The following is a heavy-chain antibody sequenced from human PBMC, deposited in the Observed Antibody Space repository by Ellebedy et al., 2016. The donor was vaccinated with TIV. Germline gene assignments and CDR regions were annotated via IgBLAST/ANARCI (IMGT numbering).Heavy chain of an antibody. J-gene: IGHJ4*02. D-gene: IGHD2-15*01. V-gene: IGHV5-51*01. CDR2: IYPGDSET. CDR1: GYSFTNYW. Sequence: GESLKISCQGSGYSFTNYWIGWVRQRPGKGLEWMGFIYPGDSETRYSPSFQGQVTISADKSISTAYLHWSSLKASDTAMYYCANTRFCSGGSCYFDFWGQGTLVTVSS. CDR3: ANTRFCSGGSCYFDF.